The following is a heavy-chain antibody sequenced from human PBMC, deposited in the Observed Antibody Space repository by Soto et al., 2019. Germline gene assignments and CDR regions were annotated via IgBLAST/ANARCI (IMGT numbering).Heavy chain of an antibody. CDR3: ARDRVDWFDY. V-gene: IGHV4-61*08. CDR2: IYYSGST. J-gene: IGHJ4*02. CDR1: GGSISSGGYY. Sequence: SETLSLTCTVSGGSISSGGYYWSWIRQHPGKGLEWIGYIYYSGSTNYNPSLKSRVTISVDTSKNQISLKLSSETAADTAVYYCARDRVDWFDYWGQGTLVTVSS. D-gene: IGHD3-9*01.